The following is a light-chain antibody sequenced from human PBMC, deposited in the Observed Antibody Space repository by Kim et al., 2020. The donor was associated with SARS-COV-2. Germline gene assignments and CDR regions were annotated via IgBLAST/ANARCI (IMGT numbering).Light chain of an antibody. V-gene: IGKV1-16*02. CDR1: QDINNY. CDR2: AAS. J-gene: IGKJ2*01. Sequence: DIQMTQSPSSLSASVGDRVTITCRASQDINNYVAWFQQKPGTAPKSLIYAASNLQSGVPSKFSGSGSGTDFTLTISSLQPEDFATYYCQQYSTYPQTFGQGTKLEI. CDR3: QQYSTYPQT.